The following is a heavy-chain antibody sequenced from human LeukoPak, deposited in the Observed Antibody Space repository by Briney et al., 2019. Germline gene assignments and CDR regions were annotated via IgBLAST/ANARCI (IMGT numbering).Heavy chain of an antibody. Sequence: SETLSLTCTVSGGSISSYYWSWIRQPPGKGLEWIGYIYYSGSTNYNPSLKSRVTISVDTSKNQFSLKLSSVTAADTAVYYCARALHGYSSSWSWFDPWGQGTLVTVSS. D-gene: IGHD6-13*01. CDR2: IYYSGST. J-gene: IGHJ5*02. CDR3: ARALHGYSSSWSWFDP. CDR1: GGSISSYY. V-gene: IGHV4-59*01.